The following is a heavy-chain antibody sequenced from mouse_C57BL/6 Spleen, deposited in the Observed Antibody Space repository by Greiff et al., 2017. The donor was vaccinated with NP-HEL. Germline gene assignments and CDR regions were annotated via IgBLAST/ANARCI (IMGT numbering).Heavy chain of an antibody. Sequence: EVQLQQSGAELVRPGASVKLSCTASGFNIKDDYMHWVKQRPEQGLAWIGWIDPENGDTASSSTFQGKATITADTSSNTAYLQLSSLTSEDTAVYYCTPYDGYYNYVDYWGQGTTLTVSS. V-gene: IGHV14-4*01. CDR3: TPYDGYYNYVDY. CDR1: GFNIKDDY. CDR2: IDPENGDT. D-gene: IGHD2-3*01. J-gene: IGHJ2*01.